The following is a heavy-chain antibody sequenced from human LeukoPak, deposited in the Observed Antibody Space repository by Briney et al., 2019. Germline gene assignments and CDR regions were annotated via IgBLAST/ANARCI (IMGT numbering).Heavy chain of an antibody. CDR2: LAADGSGT. J-gene: IGHJ4*01. V-gene: IGHV3-74*01. Sequence: GGSLTLSCAASGFTFSEYPMHWVRQTPGRGLVWVSRLAADGSGTNYADSVRGRFTISRDNAKNTVYLQMSSLRAEDTALYYCARKGFTGPRTAYLDQWGQGTLVTVSS. D-gene: IGHD2-8*02. CDR3: ARKGFTGPRTAYLDQ. CDR1: GFTFSEYP.